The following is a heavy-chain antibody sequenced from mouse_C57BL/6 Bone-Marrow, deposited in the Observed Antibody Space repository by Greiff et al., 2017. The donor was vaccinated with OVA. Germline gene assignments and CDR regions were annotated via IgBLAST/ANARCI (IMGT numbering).Heavy chain of an antibody. J-gene: IGHJ4*01. Sequence: VQLKESGPELVKPGASVKISCKASGYSFTDYNMNWVKQSNGKSLEWIGVINPNYGTTSYNQKFKGKATLTVDQSSSTAYMQLNSLTSEDSAVYYCARRASTAQATCAMDYWGQGTSVTVSS. D-gene: IGHD3-2*02. CDR2: INPNYGTT. CDR1: GYSFTDYN. V-gene: IGHV1-39*01. CDR3: ARRASTAQATCAMDY.